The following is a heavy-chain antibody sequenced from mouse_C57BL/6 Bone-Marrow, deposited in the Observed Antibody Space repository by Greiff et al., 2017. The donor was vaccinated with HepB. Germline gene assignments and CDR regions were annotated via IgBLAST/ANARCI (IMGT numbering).Heavy chain of an antibody. CDR2: INPSSGYT. J-gene: IGHJ2*01. CDR3: ARGMTTVPYYFDY. Sequence: VQLQQSGAELAKPGASVKLSCKASGYTFTSYWMHWVKQRPGQGLEWIGYINPSSGYTKYNQKFKDKATLTADKSSSTAYIQLSSLTCEDSAVYYGARGMTTVPYYFDYWGRGTTLTVSS. D-gene: IGHD1-1*01. CDR1: GYTFTSYW. V-gene: IGHV1-7*01.